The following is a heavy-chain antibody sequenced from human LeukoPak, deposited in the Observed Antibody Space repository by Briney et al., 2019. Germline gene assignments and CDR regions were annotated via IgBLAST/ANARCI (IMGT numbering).Heavy chain of an antibody. CDR1: GGTFSSYA. CDR2: IIPILGIA. D-gene: IGHD1-14*01. J-gene: IGHJ4*02. V-gene: IGHV1-69*04. Sequence: GASVKLSCKASGGTFSSYAISWVRQAPGQGLEWMGRIIPILGIANYAQKFQGRVTITADKSTSTAYMELSSLRSEDTAVYYRARETPDPNLFDCWGQGTLVTVSS. CDR3: ARETPDPNLFDC.